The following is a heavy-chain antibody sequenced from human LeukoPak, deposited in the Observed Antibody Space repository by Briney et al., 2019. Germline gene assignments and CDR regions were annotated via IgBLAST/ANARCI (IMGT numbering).Heavy chain of an antibody. CDR1: VFTFSGYW. V-gene: IGHV3-7*01. D-gene: IGHD1-14*01. CDR2: IKQDVSDK. CDR3: ASPSVRTANAFDC. J-gene: IGHJ3*01. Sequence: GGSLRLSCVASVFTFSGYWISWVRQARGKGREWGANIKQDVSDKYYVDSVKGGLTISRYNAKNSIYLQMYSLRAQGTRVCYFASPSVRTANAFDCGGQGTMVTVPS.